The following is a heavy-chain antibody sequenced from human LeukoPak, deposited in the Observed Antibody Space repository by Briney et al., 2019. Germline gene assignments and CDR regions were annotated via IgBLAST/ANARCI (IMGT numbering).Heavy chain of an antibody. J-gene: IGHJ4*02. D-gene: IGHD6-13*01. CDR1: GFTFTCFA. CDR2: ISSSGDST. V-gene: IGHV3-23*01. CDR3: AIFPGRFIAAAGTPFDY. Sequence: TGGSLRLSCAASGFTFTCFAFSWVPQAPGKALEWVSTISSSGDSTYYADSVKGRFTISRDNSKNTLYLQMNSLRAEDTAVYYCAIFPGRFIAAAGTPFDYWGQGTLVTVSS.